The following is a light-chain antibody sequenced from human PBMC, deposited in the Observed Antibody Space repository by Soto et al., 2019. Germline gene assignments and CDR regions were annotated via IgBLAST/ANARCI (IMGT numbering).Light chain of an antibody. J-gene: IGKJ5*01. CDR1: QDIGNY. V-gene: IGKV1-9*01. CDR3: QQLNKYPLT. CDR2: YAS. Sequence: IQLTQSPSSLSASVGDRVTISCRASQDIGNYLAWYQQKPGEAPKLLIYYASTLQSGVPLRFGGSGSWTDFTLNISSIQPEDFATYYCQQLNKYPLTFGQGTRLEIK.